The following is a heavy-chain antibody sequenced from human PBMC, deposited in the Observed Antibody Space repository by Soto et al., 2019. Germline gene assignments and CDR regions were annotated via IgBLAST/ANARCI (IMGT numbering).Heavy chain of an antibody. CDR3: ARDRGGAGDTDY. Sequence: GGSLRLSCAASGFTFSNSGMNWVRQAPGKGLEWVAYISSSSSIIRYADSVKGRFTISRDNAKNSLFLQMNSLRDEDTAVYYCARDRGGAGDTDYWGQGTLVTVSS. V-gene: IGHV3-48*02. CDR2: ISSSSSII. J-gene: IGHJ4*02. CDR1: GFTFSNSG. D-gene: IGHD3-16*01.